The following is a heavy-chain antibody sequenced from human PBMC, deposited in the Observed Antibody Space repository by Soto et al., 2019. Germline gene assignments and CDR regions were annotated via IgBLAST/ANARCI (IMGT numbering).Heavy chain of an antibody. CDR3: ARDRGSYALDY. CDR2: ISAYNGNT. J-gene: IGHJ4*02. D-gene: IGHD1-26*01. CDR1: GYTFTSYG. V-gene: IGHV1-18*01. Sequence: QVQLVQSGAEVKKPGASVKVSCKASGYTFTSYGVIWVRQAPGQGLEWMGWISAYNGNTNYAQKVQGRVTMTTDTSTNTAYMELRILRSDDTAVYYCARDRGSYALDYWGQGTLVTVSS.